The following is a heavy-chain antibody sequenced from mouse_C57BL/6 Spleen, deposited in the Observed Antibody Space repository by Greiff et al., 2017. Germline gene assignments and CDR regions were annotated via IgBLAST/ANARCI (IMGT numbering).Heavy chain of an antibody. CDR3: ARTGGSSYPSWFAY. Sequence: VQLQQSGPELVKPGASVKISCKASGYSFTGYYMTWVQQSPEKSLEWIGAISPSTGGTTYNQKFKAKATLTVDKSSSTAYLQLKSLTSEDSAVYYCARTGGSSYPSWFAYWVTGTLVTVSA. D-gene: IGHD1-1*01. V-gene: IGHV1-42*01. CDR1: GYSFTGYY. J-gene: IGHJ3*01. CDR2: ISPSTGGT.